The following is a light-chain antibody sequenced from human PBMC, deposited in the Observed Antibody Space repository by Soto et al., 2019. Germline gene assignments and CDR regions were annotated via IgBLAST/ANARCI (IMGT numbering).Light chain of an antibody. Sequence: QAVVTQPPSASGTPGQGVTVSCSGSSSNIASNSVNWYQQLPGTAPKLLIYSNNQRPSGVPDRFSGSKSGTSASLAISGLQSEDEADYYCAVWDDSLNGVIFGGGTKLTVL. CDR3: AVWDDSLNGVI. V-gene: IGLV1-44*01. J-gene: IGLJ2*01. CDR2: SNN. CDR1: SSNIASNS.